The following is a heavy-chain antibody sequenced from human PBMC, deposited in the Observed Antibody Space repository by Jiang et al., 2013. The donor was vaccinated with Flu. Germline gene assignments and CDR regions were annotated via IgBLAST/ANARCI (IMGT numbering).Heavy chain of an antibody. CDR3: ARDRQMATILWYFDL. D-gene: IGHD5-24*01. V-gene: IGHV1-2*02. CDR1: GYTFTGYC. CDR2: INPNGGVT. Sequence: SGAEVKKPGASVKVSCKASGYTFTGYCLHWVRQAPGQGLEWMGWINPNGGVTNYAQKFQGRVTMTRDTSISTAYMELSRLRSDDTAVYYCARDRQMATILWYFDLWGRGTLVTVPS. J-gene: IGHJ2*01.